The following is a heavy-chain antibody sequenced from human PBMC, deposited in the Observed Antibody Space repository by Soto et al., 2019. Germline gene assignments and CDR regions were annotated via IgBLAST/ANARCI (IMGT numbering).Heavy chain of an antibody. J-gene: IGHJ4*02. CDR2: INTDWSTT. Sequence: EVQLVEYGGVSVQPGGSLRLSCTASGFTLSNYWMHWVRQAPGKGLVWVSRINTDWSTTTYADSVKGRFTISRDNAKNTLYLQMNSLRDEDTAVYYCVRIRRGDGYTFGYWGQGTLFTVSS. V-gene: IGHV3-74*01. CDR1: GFTLSNYW. D-gene: IGHD5-12*01. CDR3: VRIRRGDGYTFGY.